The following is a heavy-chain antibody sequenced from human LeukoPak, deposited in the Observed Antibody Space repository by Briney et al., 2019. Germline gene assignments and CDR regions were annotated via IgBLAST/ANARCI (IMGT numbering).Heavy chain of an antibody. Sequence: SETLSLTCTISGDSISSYYWSWIRQAAGKGLEWIGRVYTSGNTFYNPSLKSRVTLSVDTSKNQFSLRLNSVTAADTAVYFCARGFYCSGGSCYFDYWGQGTLVTVSS. J-gene: IGHJ4*02. CDR1: GDSISSYY. CDR3: ARGFYCSGGSCYFDY. CDR2: VYTSGNT. D-gene: IGHD2-15*01. V-gene: IGHV4-4*07.